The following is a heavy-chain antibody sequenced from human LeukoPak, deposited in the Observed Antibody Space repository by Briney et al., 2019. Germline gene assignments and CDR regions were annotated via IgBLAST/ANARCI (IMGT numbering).Heavy chain of an antibody. CDR1: GGSIYSSY. J-gene: IGHJ5*02. CDR3: ARGPRTGPNKNWFDP. Sequence: SETLSLTCIVSGGSIYSSYWSWVRQPPGKGLEWIGYGHHSGSSNYSPSLRNRASISVDASKNQFSLTLSSVTAADTAVYYCARGPRTGPNKNWFDPWGQGTLVTVSS. D-gene: IGHD2-8*02. V-gene: IGHV4-59*01. CDR2: GHHSGSS.